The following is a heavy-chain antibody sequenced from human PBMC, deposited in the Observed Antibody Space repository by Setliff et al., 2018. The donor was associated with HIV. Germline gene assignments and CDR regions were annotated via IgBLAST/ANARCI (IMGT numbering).Heavy chain of an antibody. V-gene: IGHV3-21*01. Sequence: PGGSLRLSCAASGFTFSGYSMNWVRQAPGKGLEWVSSISSNSTYIYYADSVKGRFTISRDNAKNSLYLQMNSLRAEDTAVYYCAKDRWGGKPYYFDYWGQGTLVTVSS. CDR2: ISSNSTYI. CDR3: AKDRWGGKPYYFDY. CDR1: GFTFSGYS. J-gene: IGHJ4*02. D-gene: IGHD7-27*01.